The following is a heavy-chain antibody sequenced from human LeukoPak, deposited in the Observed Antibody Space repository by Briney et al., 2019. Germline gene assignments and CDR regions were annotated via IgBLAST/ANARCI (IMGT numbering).Heavy chain of an antibody. D-gene: IGHD3-22*01. J-gene: IGHJ4*02. CDR1: GFTFSSYG. CDR2: IWYDGSNK. CDR3: ARDVGYYYYFDY. Sequence: PGRSLRLSCAASGFTFSSYGMHWVRQAPGNGLEWVAVIWYDGSNKYYADSVKGRFTISRDNSKNTLYLQMNSLRAEDTAVYYCARDVGYYYYFDYWGQGTLVTVSS. V-gene: IGHV3-33*01.